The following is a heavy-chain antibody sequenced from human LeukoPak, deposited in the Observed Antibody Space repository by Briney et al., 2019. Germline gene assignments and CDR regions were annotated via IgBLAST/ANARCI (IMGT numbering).Heavy chain of an antibody. CDR2: ISTQSGNT. D-gene: IGHD4-17*01. Sequence: ASVKVSCEASGYTLTSYGINWMRQAPGQGLEWMGWISTQSGNTNYAQKVQGRLTLATDRSTNTAYMELRSLRSDDTAVYYCARGAYGDKWGQGTMVTVSS. CDR1: GYTLTSYG. J-gene: IGHJ4*02. CDR3: ARGAYGDK. V-gene: IGHV1-18*01.